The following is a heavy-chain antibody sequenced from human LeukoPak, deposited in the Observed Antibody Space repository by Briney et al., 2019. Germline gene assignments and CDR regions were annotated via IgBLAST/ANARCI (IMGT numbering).Heavy chain of an antibody. J-gene: IGHJ4*02. Sequence: SGGSLRLSCAASGFTFSSYWMHWVRQAPGKGLVWVSRINSDGSSTSYADSVKGRFTISRDNAKNTLYLQMNSLRAEDTAVYYCARGFGWSGYYDYWGQGTLATVSS. CDR2: INSDGSST. CDR3: ARGFGWSGYYDY. V-gene: IGHV3-74*01. CDR1: GFTFSSYW. D-gene: IGHD3-3*01.